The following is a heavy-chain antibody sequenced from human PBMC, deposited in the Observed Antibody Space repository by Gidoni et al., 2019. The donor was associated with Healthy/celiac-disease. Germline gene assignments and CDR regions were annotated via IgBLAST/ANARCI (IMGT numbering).Heavy chain of an antibody. CDR2: MSVSGGST. J-gene: IGHJ4*02. Sequence: EVQLLESGGGLVQPGGSLRLSCAASGLTFSSDAMSGVRQAPGKGLEWASAMSVSGGSTYYADSVKGRFTISRDNSKNTLYLQMNSLRAEDTAVYYCAKRGAVAGTGEDYWGQGTLVTVSS. D-gene: IGHD6-19*01. V-gene: IGHV3-23*01. CDR3: AKRGAVAGTGEDY. CDR1: GLTFSSDA.